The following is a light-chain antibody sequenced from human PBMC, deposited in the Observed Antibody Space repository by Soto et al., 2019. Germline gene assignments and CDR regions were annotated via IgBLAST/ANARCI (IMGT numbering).Light chain of an antibody. CDR2: DVS. CDR3: CSYTTSSTYV. Sequence: QAVVTQPASVSGSPGQSITIPCTGTSSDIGAYYYISWYQQHPGKAPKVMIYDVSSRPSGVSNRFSGSKSGNTASLTISGLQAEDEADYYCCSYTTSSTYVFGTGTKLTVL. V-gene: IGLV2-14*01. CDR1: SSDIGAYYY. J-gene: IGLJ1*01.